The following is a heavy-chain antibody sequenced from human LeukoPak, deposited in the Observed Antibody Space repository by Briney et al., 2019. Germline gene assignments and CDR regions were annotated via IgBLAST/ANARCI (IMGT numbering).Heavy chain of an antibody. CDR3: ARSGSNYVYYHYMDV. D-gene: IGHD4-11*01. CDR1: GGSFSGYY. CDR2: INHSGST. V-gene: IGHV4-34*01. Sequence: SETLSLTCAVYGGSFSGYYWSWIRQPPGKGLEWIGEINHSGSTNYNPSLKSRVTISVDTSKNQFSLKLSSVTAADTAVYYCARSGSNYVYYHYMDVWGKGTTVTVSS. J-gene: IGHJ6*03.